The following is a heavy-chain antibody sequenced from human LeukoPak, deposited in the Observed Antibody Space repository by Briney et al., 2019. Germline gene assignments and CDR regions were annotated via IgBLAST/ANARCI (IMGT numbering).Heavy chain of an antibody. CDR2: IKHDGSEK. CDR3: ASSNLDY. Sequence: GGSLRLSCAASGFTFSTYWMTWVRQAPGKGLEWVANIKHDGSEKYDVDSVKGRITISRDNAKNSLYLQMNSLRAEDTAVYYCASSNLDYWGQGILVTVSS. D-gene: IGHD2-2*01. J-gene: IGHJ4*02. V-gene: IGHV3-7*01. CDR1: GFTFSTYW.